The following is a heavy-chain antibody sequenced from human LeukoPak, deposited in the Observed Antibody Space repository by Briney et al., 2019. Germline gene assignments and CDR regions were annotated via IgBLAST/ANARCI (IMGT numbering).Heavy chain of an antibody. D-gene: IGHD4-17*01. CDR1: GYILTNNW. CDR2: IYPGNSDT. V-gene: IGHV5-51*01. J-gene: IGHJ6*03. CDR3: ARTSTVTTNYYYYMDV. Sequence: GESLKISCKISGYILTNNWIGWVRQAPGKGLEWMGLIYPGNSDTKYSPSFQGQVTISADKSISTAYLQWSSLKASDTAMYYCARTSTVTTNYYYYMDVWGKGTTVTVSS.